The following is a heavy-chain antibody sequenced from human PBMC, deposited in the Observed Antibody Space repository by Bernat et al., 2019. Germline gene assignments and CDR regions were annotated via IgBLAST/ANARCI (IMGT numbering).Heavy chain of an antibody. CDR2: ISGDGGST. CDR3: AKDMRSEYSGYDFRWFEP. V-gene: IGHV3-43*02. CDR1: GFTFDDYA. Sequence: EVQLVESGGGVVQPGGSLRLSCAASGFTFDDYAMHWVRQAPGKGLEWVSLISGDGGSTYYADSVKSRFTISRDNSKNSLYLQMNSLRTEDTALYYCAKDMRSEYSGYDFRWFEPWGQGTLVTVSS. J-gene: IGHJ5*02. D-gene: IGHD5-12*01.